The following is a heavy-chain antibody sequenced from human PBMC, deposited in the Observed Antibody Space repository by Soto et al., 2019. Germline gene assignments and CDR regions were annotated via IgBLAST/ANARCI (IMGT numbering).Heavy chain of an antibody. D-gene: IGHD2-15*01. V-gene: IGHV3-48*01. J-gene: IGHJ6*03. CDR3: ARAPGGYCSGGSCYYYYYHMDV. Sequence: EVQLVESGGGLVQPGGSLRLSCAASGFTFSSYSMNWVRQAPGKGLEWVSYISSSSSTIYYADSVKGRFTISRDNAKNSLYLQMNSLRAEDTAVYYCARAPGGYCSGGSCYYYYYHMDVWGKGTTVTVSS. CDR2: ISSSSSTI. CDR1: GFTFSSYS.